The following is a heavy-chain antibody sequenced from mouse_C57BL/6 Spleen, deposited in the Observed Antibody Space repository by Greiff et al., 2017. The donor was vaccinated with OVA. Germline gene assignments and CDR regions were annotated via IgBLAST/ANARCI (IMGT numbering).Heavy chain of an antibody. Sequence: QVQLQQSGPELVKPGASVKISCKASGYAFSSSWMNWVKQRPGKGLEWIGRIYPGDGDTNYNGKFKGKATLTADKSSSTAYMQLSSLTSEDSAVYFCARRETAHDWYFDVWGTGTTVTVSS. CDR1: GYAFSSSW. J-gene: IGHJ1*03. CDR2: IYPGDGDT. CDR3: ARRETAHDWYFDV. D-gene: IGHD3-2*02. V-gene: IGHV1-82*01.